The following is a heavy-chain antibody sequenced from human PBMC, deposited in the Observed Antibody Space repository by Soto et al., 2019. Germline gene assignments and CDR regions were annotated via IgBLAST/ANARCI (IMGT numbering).Heavy chain of an antibody. CDR2: IYYSGST. CDR3: ARGEHYYDSSGYPWFDP. CDR1: GGSVSSGSYY. D-gene: IGHD3-22*01. V-gene: IGHV4-61*01. J-gene: IGHJ5*02. Sequence: SETLSLTCTVSGGSVSSGSYYWSWIRQPPGKGLEWIGYIYYSGSTSYNPSLKSRVTISVDTSKNQFSLKLSSVTAADTAVYYCARGEHYYDSSGYPWFDPWGQGTLVTVSS.